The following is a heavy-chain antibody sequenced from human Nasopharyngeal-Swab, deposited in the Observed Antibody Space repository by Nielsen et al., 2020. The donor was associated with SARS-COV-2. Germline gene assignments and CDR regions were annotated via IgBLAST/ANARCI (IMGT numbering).Heavy chain of an antibody. CDR1: GFTFSSYW. Sequence: GESLKISCAASGFTFSSYWMSWVRQAPGKGLEWVANIKQDGSEKYYVDSVKGRFTISRDNAKNSLYLQMNSLRAEDTAVYYCARCSGSSWFFDHWGQGTLVTVSS. J-gene: IGHJ4*02. V-gene: IGHV3-7*01. CDR3: ARCSGSSWFFDH. CDR2: IKQDGSEK. D-gene: IGHD6-13*01.